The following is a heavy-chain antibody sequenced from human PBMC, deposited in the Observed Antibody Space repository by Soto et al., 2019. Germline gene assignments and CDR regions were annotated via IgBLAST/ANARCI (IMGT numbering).Heavy chain of an antibody. CDR2: IDTAGDT. CDR3: AAIAVAGNYYYYGMDV. D-gene: IGHD6-19*01. CDR1: GFTFSSYD. V-gene: IGHV3-13*01. Sequence: EVQLVESGGGLVQPGGSLRLSCAASGFTFSSYDMHWVRQATGKGLEWVSAIDTAGDTYYPGSVKGRFTISRENAKNSLYLQMNSLRAGDTAVYYCAAIAVAGNYYYYGMDVWGQGTTVTVSS. J-gene: IGHJ6*02.